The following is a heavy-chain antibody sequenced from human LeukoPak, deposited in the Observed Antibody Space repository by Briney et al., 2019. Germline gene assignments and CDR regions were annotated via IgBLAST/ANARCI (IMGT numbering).Heavy chain of an antibody. Sequence: SETLSLTCAVQGAPISGFFWSWIRQPPGKGLEWIAEINHSGGTNYNPSLKSRATISVDTSENQFSLRVTSVTAADTAVYYCARIRCGHTDDRCYNYWGQGTLVTVSS. CDR1: GAPISGFF. CDR3: ARIRCGHTDDRCYNY. V-gene: IGHV4-34*01. D-gene: IGHD2-8*01. CDR2: INHSGGT. J-gene: IGHJ4*02.